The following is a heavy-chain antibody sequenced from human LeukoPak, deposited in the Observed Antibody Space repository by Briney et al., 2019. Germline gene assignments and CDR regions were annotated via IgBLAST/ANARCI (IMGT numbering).Heavy chain of an antibody. V-gene: IGHV3-30*04. CDR1: GFTFSSYA. J-gene: IGHJ6*02. D-gene: IGHD3-9*01. CDR3: AKEGIRYFDWLPGGGMDV. CDR2: ISYDGSNK. Sequence: GSLRLSCAASGFTFSSYAMHWVRQAPGKGLEWVAVISYDGSNKYYADSVKGRFTISRDNSKNTLYLQMNSLRAEDTAVYYCAKEGIRYFDWLPGGGMDVWGQGTTVTVSS.